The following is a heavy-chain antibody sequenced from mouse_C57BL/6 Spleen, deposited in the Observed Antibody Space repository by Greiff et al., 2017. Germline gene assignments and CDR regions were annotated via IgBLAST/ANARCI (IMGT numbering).Heavy chain of an antibody. CDR2: IYPRSGNT. J-gene: IGHJ2*01. D-gene: IGHD2-3*01. V-gene: IGHV1-81*01. CDR1: GYTFTSYG. CDR3: ARWLLKTPFDY. Sequence: QVHVKQSGAELARPGASVKLSCKASGYTFTSYGISWVKQRTGQGLEWIGEIYPRSGNTYYNEKFKGKATLTADKSSSTAYMELRSLTSEDSAVYFCARWLLKTPFDYWGQGTTLTVSS.